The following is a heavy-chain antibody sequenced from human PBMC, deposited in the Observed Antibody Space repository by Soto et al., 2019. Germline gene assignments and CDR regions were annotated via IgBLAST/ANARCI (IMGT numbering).Heavy chain of an antibody. CDR2: IYYSGST. J-gene: IGHJ4*02. CDR1: GGSISSSSYY. V-gene: IGHV4-39*01. D-gene: IGHD3-16*02. CDR3: ARHRAIMITFGGVIPLSPHFDY. Sequence: SETLSLACTVSGGSISSSSYYWGWIRQPPGKGLEWIGSIYYSGSTYYNPSLKSRVTISVDTSKNQFSLKLSSVTAADTAVYYCARHRAIMITFGGVIPLSPHFDYWGQRTLVTVSS.